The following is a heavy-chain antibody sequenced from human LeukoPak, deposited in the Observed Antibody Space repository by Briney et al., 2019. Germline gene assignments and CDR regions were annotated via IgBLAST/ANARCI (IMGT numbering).Heavy chain of an antibody. CDR2: ISGSGGST. CDR1: GFTFSSYA. D-gene: IGHD3-16*01. CDR3: AKDLGMITFGGVNPLGYFDY. V-gene: IGHV3-23*01. J-gene: IGHJ4*02. Sequence: QSGGSLRLSCAASGFTFSSYAMSWVRQAPGKGLEWVSAISGSGGSTYYADSVKGRFTISRDNSKNTLYLQMNSLRAEDTAVYYCAKDLGMITFGGVNPLGYFDYWGQGTLVTVSS.